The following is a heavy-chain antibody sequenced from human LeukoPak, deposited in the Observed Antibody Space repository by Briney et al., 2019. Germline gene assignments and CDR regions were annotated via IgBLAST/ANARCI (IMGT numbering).Heavy chain of an antibody. Sequence: GGSLTLSCAASGFTYSSHWMHWPRHAPGEGLVWVSRINSDGSSTSYADSVKGRFTISRDNAKNTLYLQMNSLRAEDTAVYYCARGLSSGWVWGQGTLVTVSS. V-gene: IGHV3-74*01. CDR2: INSDGSST. CDR3: ARGLSSGWV. CDR1: GFTYSSHW. J-gene: IGHJ4*02. D-gene: IGHD6-19*01.